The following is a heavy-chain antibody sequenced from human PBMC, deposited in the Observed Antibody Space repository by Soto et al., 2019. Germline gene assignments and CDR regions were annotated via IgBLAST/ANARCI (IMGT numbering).Heavy chain of an antibody. CDR2: ISSGSTNI. J-gene: IGHJ4*02. CDR3: ARDRNAAGSDY. V-gene: IGHV3-11*01. Sequence: QVQLVESGGGLVKPGGSLRLSCAASGFTFSDFYMSWIRQAPGKGLEWISYISSGSTNIFYADYVKGKFTVSRDNAKNSVYLQTDSLRAEDTAVYYCARDRNAAGSDYWGQGTLVTVSS. D-gene: IGHD1-1*01. CDR1: GFTFSDFY.